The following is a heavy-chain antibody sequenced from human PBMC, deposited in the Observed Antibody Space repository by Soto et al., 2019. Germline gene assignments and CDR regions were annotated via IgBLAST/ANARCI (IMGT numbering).Heavy chain of an antibody. CDR2: IYSGGST. CDR1: GFTVSSND. Sequence: EVPLVESGGGLVQPAGSLRLSCAASGFTVSSNDMSCVRHPPGKGLEWVSVIYSGGSTYYAHSVKGRFTISKHNHKNTLYLQRNSLRAEDTAVYCCARAPWFLMLSDWEQGTLVSVSS. J-gene: IGHJ1*01. CDR3: ARAPWFLMLSD. D-gene: IGHD3-10*01. V-gene: IGHV3-53*04.